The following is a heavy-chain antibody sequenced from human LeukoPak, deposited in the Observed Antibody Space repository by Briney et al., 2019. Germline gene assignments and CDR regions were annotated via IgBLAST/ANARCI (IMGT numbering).Heavy chain of an antibody. CDR1: GFTFSDFY. V-gene: IGHV3-11*01. Sequence: TGQSLRLSCAASGFTFSDFYMSWIRQTPGKGLEWVSYISSSGTTIYYADSVKGRFTISRDNSKNTLYLQMNSLRAEDTAVYYCAKGGQWFDPWGQGTLVTVSS. J-gene: IGHJ5*02. CDR3: AKGGQWFDP. CDR2: ISSSGTTI.